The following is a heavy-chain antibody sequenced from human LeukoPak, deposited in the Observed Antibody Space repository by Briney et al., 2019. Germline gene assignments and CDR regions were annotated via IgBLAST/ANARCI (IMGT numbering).Heavy chain of an antibody. CDR1: GFTFSSYA. D-gene: IGHD5-24*01. CDR2: ISSNGGST. J-gene: IGHJ4*02. CDR3: VKGDILLKMVTIRGNLDY. Sequence: PGGSLRLSCSASGFTFSSYAMHWVRQAPGKGLEYVSAISSNGGSTYYADSVKGRFTISRDNSKNTLYLQMSSLRAEDTAVYYCVKGDILLKMVTIRGNLDYWGQGTLVTVSS. V-gene: IGHV3-64D*06.